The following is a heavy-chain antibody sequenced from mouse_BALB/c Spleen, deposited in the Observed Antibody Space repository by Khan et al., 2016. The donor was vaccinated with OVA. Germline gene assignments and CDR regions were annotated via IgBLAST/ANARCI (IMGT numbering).Heavy chain of an antibody. CDR3: ARDGSRYNYAMDY. Sequence: EVQLQESGPGLVKPSQSLSLTCTVTGYSITSDYAWNWIRQFPGNKLEWMGYISYSGSTNYNPSLKSRISITRDTSKNQCFLQCNSVTTEDTATYYCARDGSRYNYAMDYWGQGTSVTVSS. J-gene: IGHJ4*01. CDR2: ISYSGST. D-gene: IGHD2-3*01. V-gene: IGHV3-2*02. CDR1: GYSITSDYA.